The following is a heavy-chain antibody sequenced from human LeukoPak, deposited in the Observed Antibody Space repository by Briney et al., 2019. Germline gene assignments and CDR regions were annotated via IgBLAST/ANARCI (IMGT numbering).Heavy chain of an antibody. CDR1: GGSFSGYY. CDR2: INHSGST. D-gene: IGHD2-15*01. Sequence: SETLSLTCAVYGGSFSGYYWSWIRQPPGKGLEWIGEINHSGSTNYNPSLKSRVTISVDTSKNQFSLKLSTVTAADTAVYYCARERTGSGFDYWGQGTLVTVSS. CDR3: ARERTGSGFDY. J-gene: IGHJ4*02. V-gene: IGHV4-34*01.